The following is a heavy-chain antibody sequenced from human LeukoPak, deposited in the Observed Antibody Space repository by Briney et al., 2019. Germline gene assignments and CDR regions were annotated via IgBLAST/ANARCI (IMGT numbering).Heavy chain of an antibody. CDR1: GFIFDDYA. D-gene: IGHD2-15*01. J-gene: IGHJ4*02. CDR3: AKDIGVGYCNGCLFDY. V-gene: IGHV3-43*01. Sequence: GTSLRLSCAASGFIFDDYAMHWVRQAPGKDLEWVSLISWDGGSTYYADSVKGRFTISRDNSKNSLYLQMNSLRTEDTALYYCAKDIGVGYCNGCLFDYWGQGTLVTVSS. CDR2: ISWDGGST.